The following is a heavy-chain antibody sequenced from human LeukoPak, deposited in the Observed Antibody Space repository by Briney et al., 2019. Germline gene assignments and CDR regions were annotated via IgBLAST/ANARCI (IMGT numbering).Heavy chain of an antibody. D-gene: IGHD2-2*02. CDR2: IYYSGST. Sequence: SETLSLTCTVSGGSISSGGYYWSWIRQHPGKGLEWIGYIYYSGSTYYNPSLKGRVTISVDTSKNQFSLKLSSVTAADTAVYYCARVPPAAIPEIFDYWGQGTLVTVSS. CDR3: ARVPPAAIPEIFDY. J-gene: IGHJ4*02. V-gene: IGHV4-31*03. CDR1: GGSISSGGYY.